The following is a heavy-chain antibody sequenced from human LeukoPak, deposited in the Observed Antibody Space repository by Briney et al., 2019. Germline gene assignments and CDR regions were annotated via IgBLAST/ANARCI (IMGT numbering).Heavy chain of an antibody. J-gene: IGHJ6*03. CDR3: ARDYRSYYYYMDV. CDR2: ISYDGSNK. Sequence: GGSLRLSCAASGFTFSSYAMHWVRQAPGKGLEWVAVISYDGSNKYYADSVKGRFTISRDNSKNTLYLQMNSLRAEDTAVYYCARDYRSYYYYMDVWGKGTTVTVSS. CDR1: GFTFSSYA. D-gene: IGHD4-11*01. V-gene: IGHV3-30*04.